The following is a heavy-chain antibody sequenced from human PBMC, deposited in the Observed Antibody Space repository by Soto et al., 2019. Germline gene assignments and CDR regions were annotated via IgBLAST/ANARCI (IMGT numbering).Heavy chain of an antibody. CDR2: ISSSSSYI. CDR3: ARGGFGEYSYGHTSYYYYGMDV. Sequence: GSLRLSCAASGFTFSSYSMNWVRQAPGKGLEWVSSISSSSSYIYYADSVKGRFTISRDNAKNSLYLQMNSLRAEDTAVYYCARGGFGEYSYGHTSYYYYGMDVWGQGTTVTVSS. J-gene: IGHJ6*02. D-gene: IGHD5-18*01. V-gene: IGHV3-21*01. CDR1: GFTFSSYS.